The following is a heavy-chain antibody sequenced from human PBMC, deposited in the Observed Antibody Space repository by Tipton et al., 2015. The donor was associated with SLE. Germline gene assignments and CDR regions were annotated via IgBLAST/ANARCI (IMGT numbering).Heavy chain of an antibody. CDR1: GGSISGTNYY. J-gene: IGHJ5*02. CDR2: IYPSGST. D-gene: IGHD2-2*02. V-gene: IGHV4-61*02. Sequence: LRLSCTVSGGSISGTNYYWTWIRQPAGKGLEWIGRIYPSGSTNYNPSLKSRVTISVDTSKNQFSLRLRSVTAAGTAVYYCARMGSGYCTTTSCYIGGFDPWGQGTLVIVSS. CDR3: ARMGSGYCTTTSCYIGGFDP.